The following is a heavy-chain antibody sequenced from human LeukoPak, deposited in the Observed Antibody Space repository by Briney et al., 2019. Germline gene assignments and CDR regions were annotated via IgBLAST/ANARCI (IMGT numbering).Heavy chain of an antibody. CDR2: ISGSGGST. CDR3: AKDAIVVVTAGFDC. J-gene: IGHJ4*02. Sequence: GSLRLSCAASGFTFSSYAMNWVRQAPGKGLEWVSAISGSGGSTYYADSVKGRFTISRDNSKNTLYLQMNGLRAEDTAVYYCAKDAIVVVTAGFDCWGQGTLVTVSS. CDR1: GFTFSSYA. V-gene: IGHV3-23*01. D-gene: IGHD2-21*02.